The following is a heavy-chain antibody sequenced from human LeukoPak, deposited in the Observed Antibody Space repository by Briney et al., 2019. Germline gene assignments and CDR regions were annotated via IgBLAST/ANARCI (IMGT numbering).Heavy chain of an antibody. D-gene: IGHD2-2*01. V-gene: IGHV3-64D*06. CDR1: GFSFSNYA. CDR2: ISSSGGST. CDR3: VKGDCSSTTCYPRSAFDI. Sequence: GGSLRLSCSASGFSFSNYAMHWVRQAPGKRLKYVSAISAISSSGGSTYYADSVKGRFTISKDNSKNTLYLQMSSLRPEDTAVYYCVKGDCSSTTCYPRSAFDIWGQGTMVTVSS. J-gene: IGHJ3*02.